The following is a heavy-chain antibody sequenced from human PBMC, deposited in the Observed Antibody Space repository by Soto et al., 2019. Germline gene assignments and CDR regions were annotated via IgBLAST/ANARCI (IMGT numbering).Heavy chain of an antibody. CDR1: GGSISSGGYY. V-gene: IGHV4-31*03. J-gene: IGHJ5*02. CDR3: ARSVDP. CDR2: IFYSGTT. Sequence: QVQLQESGPGLVKPSQTLSLTCTVSGGSISSGGYYWSCIRKHPGKGLEWIGYIFYSGTTYYNTSLKSRVTISVDTSKIKFSLTLIYVTAADTAVYSCARSVDPWGQGTLVTVSS.